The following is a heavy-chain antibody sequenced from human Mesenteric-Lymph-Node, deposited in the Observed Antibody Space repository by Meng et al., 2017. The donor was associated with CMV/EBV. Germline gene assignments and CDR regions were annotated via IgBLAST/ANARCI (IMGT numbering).Heavy chain of an antibody. Sequence: ASVKVSCKASGYTFNSYGIFWVRQAPGQGLEWMGWISGYNGNTIYAQNFQDRVTMTTDTSTGTAYMELMSLRSDDTAVYYCARRGDSYYKDYWGQGTLVTVSS. CDR2: ISGYNGNT. CDR3: ARRGDSYYKDY. D-gene: IGHD3-22*01. J-gene: IGHJ4*02. CDR1: GYTFNSYG. V-gene: IGHV1-18*01.